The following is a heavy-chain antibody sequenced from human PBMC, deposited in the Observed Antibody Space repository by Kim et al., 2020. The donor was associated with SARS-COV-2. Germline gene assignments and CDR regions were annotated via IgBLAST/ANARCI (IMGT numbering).Heavy chain of an antibody. CDR3: ARRGGPDY. J-gene: IGHJ4*02. CDR2: IKEDGSET. D-gene: IGHD2-15*01. Sequence: GGSLRLSCAASGFTFSRYWMSWVRQAPGKGLEFVANIKEDGSETQYVDSLKGRFTISRDNAKNSLYLQMNSLGVEDTAVYYCARRGGPDYWGQGTLVTVS. V-gene: IGHV3-7*01. CDR1: GFTFSRYW.